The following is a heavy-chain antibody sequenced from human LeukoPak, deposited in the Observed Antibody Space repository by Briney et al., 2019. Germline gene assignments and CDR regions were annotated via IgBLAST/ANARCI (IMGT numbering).Heavy chain of an antibody. CDR2: LSGSGRGT. CDR3: AKMYCRGPWCYTGGDDKFYGMDV. Sequence: GGSLRLSRVASGFTFNNFAMSWVRQAPGKGLEWVSTLSGSGRGTNYADSVKGRFIISRDNSKKTLSLQMSSLRAEDTAAYYCAKMYCRGPWCYTGGDDKFYGMDVWGQGTTVTVSS. D-gene: IGHD2-15*01. V-gene: IGHV3-23*01. CDR1: GFTFNNFA. J-gene: IGHJ6*02.